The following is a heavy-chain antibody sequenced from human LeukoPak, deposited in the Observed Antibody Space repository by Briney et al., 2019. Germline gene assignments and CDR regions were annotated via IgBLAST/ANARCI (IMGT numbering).Heavy chain of an antibody. D-gene: IGHD3/OR15-3a*01. CDR1: GGSITTDC. J-gene: IGHJ4*02. V-gene: IGHV4-4*09. Sequence: SETLSLTCTVSGGSITTDCWIWLRQPPGKGLGWIAYIYSSGMTKYNPSLKSRGTISVDPSKNQLSLKLNSVTAADTAVYYCARRTPGPQLDEYVAYYFDLWGQGTLVTVSS. CDR2: IYSSGMT. CDR3: ARRTPGPQLDEYVAYYFDL.